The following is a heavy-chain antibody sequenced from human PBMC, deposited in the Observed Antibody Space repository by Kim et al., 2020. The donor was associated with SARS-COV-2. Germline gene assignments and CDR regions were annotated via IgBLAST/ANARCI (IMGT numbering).Heavy chain of an antibody. Sequence: ADAVKGRFTIYKDNSKNTLYLEMNRLRAEDSAVYYCAKDPGGYQRRGFDYWGQGTLVTVSS. CDR3: AKDPGGYQRRGFDY. D-gene: IGHD5-18*01. V-gene: IGHV3-23*01. J-gene: IGHJ4*02.